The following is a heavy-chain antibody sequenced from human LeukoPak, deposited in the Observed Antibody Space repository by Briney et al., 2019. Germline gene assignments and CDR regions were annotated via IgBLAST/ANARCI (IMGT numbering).Heavy chain of an antibody. Sequence: ASVKVSCKASGYTFSTYTMHWVRQAPGQRLEWMGWINAGNGNTKYSQKFQGRVSITRDTSASTAYMEMGSLRCEDTAVYYCAREIDRDDYNRFFDYWGQGTLVTVSS. CDR2: INAGNGNT. D-gene: IGHD5-24*01. J-gene: IGHJ4*02. CDR1: GYTFSTYT. V-gene: IGHV1-3*01. CDR3: AREIDRDDYNRFFDY.